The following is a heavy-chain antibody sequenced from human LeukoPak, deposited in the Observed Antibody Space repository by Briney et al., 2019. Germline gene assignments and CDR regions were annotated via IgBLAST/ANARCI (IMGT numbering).Heavy chain of an antibody. Sequence: GGSLRLSCAASGSTFSNAWMSWVRQAPGKGLEWVGRIKSKIDGGTTDYAAPVKGRFTISRDDSKNTLYLQMNSLKTEDTAVYYCTTDHYSSSWYEYYHYYYMDVWGKGTTVTVSS. J-gene: IGHJ6*03. D-gene: IGHD6-13*01. CDR2: IKSKIDGGTT. CDR3: TTDHYSSSWYEYYHYYYMDV. CDR1: GSTFSNAW. V-gene: IGHV3-15*01.